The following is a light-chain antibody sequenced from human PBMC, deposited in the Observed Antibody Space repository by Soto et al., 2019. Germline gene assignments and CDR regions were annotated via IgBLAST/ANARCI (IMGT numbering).Light chain of an antibody. J-gene: IGKJ1*01. CDR3: QQYETFSGT. V-gene: IGKV1-5*01. Sequence: DIQMTQSPSTLCASVGDTVAVTCRASQSVSGWLYWYEQKPGEAPKLLXYHASALPRGVPARFSGSGSGTKFTLTIASLQPDDFEPYYCQQYETFSGTFGPGTKVDIK. CDR2: HAS. CDR1: QSVSGW.